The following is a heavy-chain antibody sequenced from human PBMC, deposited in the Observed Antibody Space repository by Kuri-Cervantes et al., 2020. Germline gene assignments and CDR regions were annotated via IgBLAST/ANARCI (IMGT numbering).Heavy chain of an antibody. CDR3: ATDGGPYGSGSYPRV. CDR1: GHTLTELS. CDR2: FGPEDGET. D-gene: IGHD3-10*01. Sequence: ASVKVSCKVSGHTLTELSMHWVRQAPGKGLEWMGGFGPEDGETIYAQKFQGRVTMTEDTSTDTAYMELSSLRSEDTAVYYCATDGGPYGSGSYPRVWGQGTMVTVSS. J-gene: IGHJ3*01. V-gene: IGHV1-24*01.